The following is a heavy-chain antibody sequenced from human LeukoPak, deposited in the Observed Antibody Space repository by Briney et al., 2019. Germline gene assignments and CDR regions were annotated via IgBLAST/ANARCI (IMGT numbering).Heavy chain of an antibody. CDR1: GGSFSGYY. D-gene: IGHD6-13*01. Sequence: SETLSLTCAVYGGSFSGYYWSWIRQPPGKGLEWVVEINHSGSTNYNPSLKSRVTISVEPSKNQFSLKLSSVTAADTAAYYWARADSSSWYYFDYWGQGTLVTVSS. CDR3: ARADSSSWYYFDY. J-gene: IGHJ4*02. CDR2: INHSGST. V-gene: IGHV4-34*01.